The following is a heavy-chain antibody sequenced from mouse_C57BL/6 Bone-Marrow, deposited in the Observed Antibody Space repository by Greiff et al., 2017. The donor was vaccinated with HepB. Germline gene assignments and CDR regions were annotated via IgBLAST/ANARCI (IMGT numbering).Heavy chain of an antibody. CDR3: ARKYYGSSSRYFDV. CDR2: IYPSDSET. D-gene: IGHD1-1*01. V-gene: IGHV1-61*01. Sequence: QVQLQQPGAELVRPGSSVKLSCKASGYTFTSYWMDWVKQRPGQGLEWIGNIYPSDSETHYNQKFKDKATLTVDKSSSTAYMQLSSLTSEDSAVYYCARKYYGSSSRYFDVWGTGTTVTVSS. CDR1: GYTFTSYW. J-gene: IGHJ1*03.